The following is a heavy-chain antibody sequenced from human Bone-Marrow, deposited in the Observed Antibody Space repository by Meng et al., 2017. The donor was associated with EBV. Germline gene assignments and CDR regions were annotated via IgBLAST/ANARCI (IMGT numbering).Heavy chain of an antibody. CDR3: WGDLNYGSY. J-gene: IGHJ4*02. CDR1: GFIFRDSA. Sequence: VHLVELGGGLGQPGGSLKLSCGASGFIFRDSAMHWVRQASGKGLEWVGRVETKASKYATAYAASVKGRFSVSRDDSKNMVFLEMNSLKTEDTARYFCWGDLNYGSYWGQGTLVTVSS. V-gene: IGHV3-73*01. CDR2: VETKASKYAT. D-gene: IGHD3-16*01.